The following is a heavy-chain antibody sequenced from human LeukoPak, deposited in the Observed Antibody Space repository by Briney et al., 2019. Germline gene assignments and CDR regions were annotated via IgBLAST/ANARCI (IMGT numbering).Heavy chain of an antibody. D-gene: IGHD1-14*01. CDR1: GFTFDDYA. Sequence: GGSLRLSCAASGFTFDDYAMHWVRQAPGKGLQWVSLISGDGGNTYYADSVKGRFTISRDNSKNSLYLQMNSLRNEDTAFYYCARTGGSRRAFHHWGQGTLVTVSS. CDR3: ARTGGSRRAFHH. V-gene: IGHV3-43*02. CDR2: ISGDGGNT. J-gene: IGHJ1*01.